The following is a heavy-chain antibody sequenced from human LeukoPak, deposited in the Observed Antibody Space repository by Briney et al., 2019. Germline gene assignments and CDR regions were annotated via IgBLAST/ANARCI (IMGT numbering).Heavy chain of an antibody. Sequence: ASVKVSCKASGYTFTSYGISWVRQAPGQGLEWMGWISAYNGNTNYARKLQGRVTMTTDTSTSTAYMELRSLRSDDTAVYYCARDNTVVVPAAPDYWGQGTLVTVSS. V-gene: IGHV1-18*01. CDR3: ARDNTVVVPAAPDY. D-gene: IGHD2-2*01. CDR2: ISAYNGNT. CDR1: GYTFTSYG. J-gene: IGHJ4*02.